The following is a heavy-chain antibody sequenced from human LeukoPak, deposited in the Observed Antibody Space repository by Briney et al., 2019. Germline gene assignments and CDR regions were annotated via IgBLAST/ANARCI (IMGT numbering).Heavy chain of an antibody. V-gene: IGHV3-15*01. Sequence: GGSLRLSCAASGFTFSNAWMSRVRQAPGKGLEWVGRIKSKTDGGTTDYAAPVKGRFTISRDDSKNTLYLQMNSLKTEDTAVYYCTTAYCSSTSCLYYFDYWGQGTLVTVSS. D-gene: IGHD2-2*01. CDR2: IKSKTDGGTT. CDR1: GFTFSNAW. J-gene: IGHJ4*02. CDR3: TTAYCSSTSCLYYFDY.